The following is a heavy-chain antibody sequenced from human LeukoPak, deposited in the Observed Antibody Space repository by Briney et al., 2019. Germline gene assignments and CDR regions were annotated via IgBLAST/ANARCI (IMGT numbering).Heavy chain of an antibody. Sequence: SETLSLTCTVSGDSISGFYWSWIRQPAGKGRQWVGRISTSGSTNYNPSLKSRVTMSVDRSTNEFSLTVRSVTAADTALYYCARGLPSYGDYVDYYFYMDVWGKGTTVTVSS. J-gene: IGHJ6*03. CDR3: ARGLPSYGDYVDYYFYMDV. CDR2: ISTSGST. V-gene: IGHV4-4*07. CDR1: GDSISGFY. D-gene: IGHD4-17*01.